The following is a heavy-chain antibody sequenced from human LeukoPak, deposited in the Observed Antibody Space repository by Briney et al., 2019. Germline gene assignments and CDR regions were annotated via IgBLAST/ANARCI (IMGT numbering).Heavy chain of an antibody. J-gene: IGHJ4*02. D-gene: IGHD5-24*01. Sequence: GGSLRLSCAASGFTFRNFGMSWVRQAPGKGLEWVSGTTGDRPFYADPVKGRFTISRDNSRNMLYLHMNSLRVDDTAVYYCATLYNDYGDYWGQGALVTVDS. CDR2: TTGDRP. CDR1: GFTFRNFG. CDR3: ATLYNDYGDY. V-gene: IGHV3-23*01.